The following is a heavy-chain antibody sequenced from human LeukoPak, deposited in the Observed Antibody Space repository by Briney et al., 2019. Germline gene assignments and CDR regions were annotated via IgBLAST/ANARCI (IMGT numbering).Heavy chain of an antibody. D-gene: IGHD1-14*01. V-gene: IGHV1-3*01. CDR2: INAGNGNT. Sequence: GASVKVSRKASGYTFTSYAMHWVRQAPGQRLEWMGWINAGNGNTKYSQKFQGRVTITRDTSASTAYMELSSLRSEDTAVYYCATGSTTYRSQAYWGQGTLVTVSS. CDR1: GYTFTSYA. J-gene: IGHJ4*02. CDR3: ATGSTTYRSQAY.